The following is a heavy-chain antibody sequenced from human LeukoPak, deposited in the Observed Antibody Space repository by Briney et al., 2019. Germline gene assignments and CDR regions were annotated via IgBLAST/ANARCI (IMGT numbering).Heavy chain of an antibody. J-gene: IGHJ5*02. Sequence: ASVKVSCKASGYTFTSYDINWVRQAPGQGPEWMGWLNSESGGAKYAQRFQARVTMTRDTSISTVYMELSRLRSDDTAVYYCARDRLRLGYERTNWFDPWGQGTLVTVSS. CDR1: GYTFTSYD. D-gene: IGHD2-15*01. CDR2: LNSESGGA. CDR3: ARDRLRLGYERTNWFDP. V-gene: IGHV1-2*02.